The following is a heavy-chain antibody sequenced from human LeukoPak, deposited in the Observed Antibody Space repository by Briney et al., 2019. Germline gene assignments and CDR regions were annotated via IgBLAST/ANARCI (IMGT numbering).Heavy chain of an antibody. CDR3: ARRTIAGGGTMATYYHYYYMDV. Sequence: SGTLSLTCAVSGASISGTNWWTWVRQSPVKGLEWIGEITHIGSTTYNPSLKSRVIISVDNSKNHFSLNLTSVTAADTAVYFCARRTIAGGGTMATYYHYYYMDVWGKGTTVTVSS. CDR2: ITHIGST. V-gene: IGHV4-4*02. D-gene: IGHD6-13*01. CDR1: GASISGTNW. J-gene: IGHJ6*03.